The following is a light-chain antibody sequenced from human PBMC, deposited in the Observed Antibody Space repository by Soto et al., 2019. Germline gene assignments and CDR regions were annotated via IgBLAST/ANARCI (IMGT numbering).Light chain of an antibody. CDR2: EDS. CDR1: NSGSKS. V-gene: IGLV3-21*02. Sequence: GLTQPPSVSVAPGQTARITCGGNNSGSKSVHWYQQKPGQAPGLVVDEDSGRPSGIPERFSGYNSGTMAILTISRVEAGDEADYFCHVWDSSSDQVFGPGTKGTVL. J-gene: IGLJ1*01. CDR3: HVWDSSSDQV.